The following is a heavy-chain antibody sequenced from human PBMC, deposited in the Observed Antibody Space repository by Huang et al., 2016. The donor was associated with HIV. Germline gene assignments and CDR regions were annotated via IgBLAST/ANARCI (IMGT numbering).Heavy chain of an antibody. CDR1: GGSLSGYY. Sequence: QVHLQQWGAGLLKSAETLSLTCAVYGGSLSGYYWSWLRQTPGKGLEWIGEINHLWRPNYNPSLKSRVSISMDGSKKQFSLKLRSISDADTAVYFCARDATKNPRGWFDPWGQGTLVTVSS. CDR2: INHLWRP. D-gene: IGHD3-10*01. V-gene: IGHV4-34*02. CDR3: ARDATKNPRGWFDP. J-gene: IGHJ5*02.